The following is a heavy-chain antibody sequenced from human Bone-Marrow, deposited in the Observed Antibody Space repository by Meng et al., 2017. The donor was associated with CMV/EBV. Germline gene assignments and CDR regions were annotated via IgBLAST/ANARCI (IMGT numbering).Heavy chain of an antibody. J-gene: IGHJ6*02. CDR2: INPNSGGT. D-gene: IGHD2-2*01. CDR1: GYTFTGYY. Sequence: ASVKVSCKASGYTFTGYYMHWVRQAPGQGLEWMGWINPNSGGTNYAQKFQGRVTMTRDTSISTAYMELSRLRSDDTAVYYCAREGGSPGGVGSSSTSSYYYYGMAVWGQGHTVTVSS. V-gene: IGHV1-2*02. CDR3: AREGGSPGGVGSSSTSSYYYYGMAV.